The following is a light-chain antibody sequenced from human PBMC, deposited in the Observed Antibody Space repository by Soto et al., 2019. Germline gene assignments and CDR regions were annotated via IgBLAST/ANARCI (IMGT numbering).Light chain of an antibody. CDR1: QGISNY. Sequence: DIQLTQSRSPLSASVGHRVTITCLASQGISNYLAWYQQKPGKVPTLLIYDASTLQSGVQSRLSGSGSGTDFTLTISSLQPEDVATYYCQLYNSAPLPFGPGTKVDI. CDR2: DAS. J-gene: IGKJ3*01. V-gene: IGKV1-27*01. CDR3: QLYNSAPLP.